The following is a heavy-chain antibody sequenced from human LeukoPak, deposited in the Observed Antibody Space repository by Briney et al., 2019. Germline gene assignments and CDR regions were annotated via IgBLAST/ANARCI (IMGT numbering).Heavy chain of an antibody. J-gene: IGHJ6*02. CDR3: ARDEYSSSSSYYYYYYGMDV. CDR1: GYTFTSYY. D-gene: IGHD6-6*01. Sequence: ASVKVSCKASGYTFTSYYMHWVRQAPGQGLEWMGIINPSGGSTSYAQKFQGRVTMTRDPSTSTVYMELSSLRSEDTAVYYCARDEYSSSSSYYYYYYGMDVWGQGTTVTVSS. CDR2: INPSGGST. V-gene: IGHV1-46*01.